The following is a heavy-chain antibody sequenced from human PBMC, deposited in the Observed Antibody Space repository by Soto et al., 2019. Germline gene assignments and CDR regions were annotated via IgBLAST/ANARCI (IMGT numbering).Heavy chain of an antibody. CDR3: APRGPLWFGDES. V-gene: IGHV3-48*02. Sequence: GGSLRLSCAASGFTFSSYSMNWVRQAPGKGLEWVSYISSSSSTIYYADSVKGRFTISRDNAKSSLYLQMNSLRDEDTAVYYCAPRGPLWFGDESWGQGTLVTVSS. CDR2: ISSSSSTI. D-gene: IGHD3-10*01. J-gene: IGHJ4*02. CDR1: GFTFSSYS.